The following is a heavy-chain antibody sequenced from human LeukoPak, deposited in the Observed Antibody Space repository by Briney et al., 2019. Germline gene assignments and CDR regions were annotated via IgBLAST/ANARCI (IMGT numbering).Heavy chain of an antibody. CDR2: IYPGDSDT. V-gene: IGHV5-51*01. CDR1: GYSFTSYW. J-gene: IGHJ4*02. D-gene: IGHD2-2*01. CDR3: ARRNYCSSTSCYPGYFDY. Sequence: GESLKISCKGSGYSFTSYWIGWVRQMPGKGLEWMGMIYPGDSDTRYSPSFQGQVTISADKSISTAYLQWSSLKASDTAMYYCARRNYCSSTSCYPGYFDYWGQGALVTVSS.